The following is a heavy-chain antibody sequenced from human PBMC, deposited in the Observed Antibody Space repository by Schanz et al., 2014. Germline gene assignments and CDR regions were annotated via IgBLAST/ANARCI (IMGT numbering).Heavy chain of an antibody. CDR2: ISDSGDST. CDR3: AKVAPAATYLDS. Sequence: AQLVESGGGLVQPGGSLRLSCAASGFTFSDYYMTWIRQAPGKGLEWVSDISDSGDSTHYADSVKGRFTISRDNAKNSLFLQMNSLSAEDTAVYYCAKVAPAATYLDSWGLGTLVTVSS. D-gene: IGHD2-2*01. J-gene: IGHJ4*02. V-gene: IGHV3-11*01. CDR1: GFTFSDYY.